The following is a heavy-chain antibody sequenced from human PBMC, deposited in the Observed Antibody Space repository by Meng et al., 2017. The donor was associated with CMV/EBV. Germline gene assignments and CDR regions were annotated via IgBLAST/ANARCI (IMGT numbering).Heavy chain of an antibody. D-gene: IGHD7-27*01. Sequence: SVTVSCMASGYTFTGYYMHWVRQAPGQGLEWMGWINPNSGGTNYAQKFQGRVTMTRDTSISTAYMELSRLSSDDTAVYYCARDLGDLDYWGPDAFDIWGQGTMVTVSS. J-gene: IGHJ3*02. CDR1: GYTFTGYY. V-gene: IGHV1-2*02. CDR2: INPNSGGT. CDR3: ARDLGDLDYWGPDAFDI.